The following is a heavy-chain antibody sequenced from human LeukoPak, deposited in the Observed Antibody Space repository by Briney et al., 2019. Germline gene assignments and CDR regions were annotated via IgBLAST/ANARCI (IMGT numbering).Heavy chain of an antibody. CDR1: GGSISSSSYY. J-gene: IGHJ3*02. V-gene: IGHV4-39*07. Sequence: SETLSVTCSVSGGSISSSSYYWGWIRQAPGKGLEWIGSIYYSGSTYYNPSLKSRVTISVDTSKNQFSLKLSSVTAADTAVYYCARSTMIDAFDIWGQGTMVTVSS. CDR2: IYYSGST. D-gene: IGHD3-22*01. CDR3: ARSTMIDAFDI.